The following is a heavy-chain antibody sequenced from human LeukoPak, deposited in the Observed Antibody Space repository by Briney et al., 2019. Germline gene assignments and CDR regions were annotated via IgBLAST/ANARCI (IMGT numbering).Heavy chain of an antibody. D-gene: IGHD6-19*01. CDR1: GYSFVGYG. CDR2: FNPENGNT. V-gene: IGHV1-18*01. J-gene: IGHJ4*02. CDR3: ARDGSGPPPFDS. Sequence: GASVKVSCKASGYSFVGYGITWVRQAPGQGLEWMGWFNPENGNTNYAQKVQGRVTMTADTSTSTSYMELRSLRSDDTAVYYCARDGSGPPPFDSWGQGTLVTASS.